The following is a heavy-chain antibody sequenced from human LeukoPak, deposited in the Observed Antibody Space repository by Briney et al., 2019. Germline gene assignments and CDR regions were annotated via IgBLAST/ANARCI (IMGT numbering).Heavy chain of an antibody. J-gene: IGHJ4*02. Sequence: GGSLRLSCAASGFTFSSYEMSWVRQAPGKGLEWVSYISSSGSTIYYADSVKGRFTISRDNAKNSLYLQMNSLRAEDTAVYYCARECGTWQKAWYLIDYWGQGTLVTVSS. CDR1: GFTFSSYE. D-gene: IGHD6-13*01. CDR3: ARECGTWQKAWYLIDY. CDR2: ISSSGSTI. V-gene: IGHV3-48*03.